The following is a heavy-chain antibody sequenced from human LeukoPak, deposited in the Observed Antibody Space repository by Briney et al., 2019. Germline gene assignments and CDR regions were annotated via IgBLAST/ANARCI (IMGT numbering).Heavy chain of an antibody. CDR1: GFTFRDYD. D-gene: IGHD5/OR15-5a*01. V-gene: IGHV3-13*01. Sequence: GGSLRLSCAASGFTFRDYDMHWVRQVPGRGLEWVSAICIRDDTHDPDSVKGRFTISRENAKNSLYLQMNTLRDGDTAMYYCIRGGIRVSGIDAFDIWGQGTMVTVSS. CDR2: ICIRDDT. CDR3: IRGGIRVSGIDAFDI. J-gene: IGHJ3*02.